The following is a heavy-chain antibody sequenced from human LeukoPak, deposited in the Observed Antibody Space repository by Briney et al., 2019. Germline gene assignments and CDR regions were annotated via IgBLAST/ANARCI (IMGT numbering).Heavy chain of an antibody. Sequence: ASVKVSCKASGGTFSSYAISWVRQAPGQGLEWMGGIIPIFGTANYAQKFQGRVTITADESTSTAYMGLSSLRSEDTAVYYCARSGSYSTVYYFDYWGQGTLVTVSS. CDR3: ARSGSYSTVYYFDY. CDR2: IIPIFGTA. V-gene: IGHV1-69*13. J-gene: IGHJ4*02. CDR1: GGTFSSYA. D-gene: IGHD1-26*01.